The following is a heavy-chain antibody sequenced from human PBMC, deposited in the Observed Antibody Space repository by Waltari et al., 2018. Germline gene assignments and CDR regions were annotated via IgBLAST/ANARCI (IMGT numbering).Heavy chain of an antibody. CDR1: GGSIGNDY. V-gene: IGHV4-59*01. J-gene: IGHJ4*02. CDR2: VYHDGST. D-gene: IGHD6-6*01. Sequence: QVRLQESGPGLVKPSETLSLSCTVSGGSIGNDYWSWIRQPPGKGLEWIGVVYHDGSTNYHPSLQSRVTISVDTAKNQFSLKLESVTAADTAVYYCARGGASSKYFDYWGQGTLVTVSS. CDR3: ARGGASSKYFDY.